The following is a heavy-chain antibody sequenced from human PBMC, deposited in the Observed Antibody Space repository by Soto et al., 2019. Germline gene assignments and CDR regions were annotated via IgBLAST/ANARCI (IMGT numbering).Heavy chain of an antibody. Sequence: EVQLVESGGGLVQPGGSLRLSCAAPGLPFSSYWMSWVRQAPGKGLEWVAKVKQDGSEKYYVDSVKGRFTISRDNGKNSLYLQMNNLGAEDTAVYYCARDYGNNPGTYWGQGTLVTVSS. CDR2: VKQDGSEK. J-gene: IGHJ4*02. D-gene: IGHD4-17*01. CDR1: GLPFSSYW. V-gene: IGHV3-7*01. CDR3: ARDYGNNPGTY.